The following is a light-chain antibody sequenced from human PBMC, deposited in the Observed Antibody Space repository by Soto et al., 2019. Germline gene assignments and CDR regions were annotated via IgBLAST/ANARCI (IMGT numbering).Light chain of an antibody. CDR1: QSISSY. CDR3: QQSYTVTWT. Sequence: DIQMTQSPSSLSASVGDRVTITCRASQSISSYLNWYQQKPGKAPKLLIYAASSLQSGVPSRFSGSGSGTDFTLTISSLQPEDFATYYCQQSYTVTWTFGQGTKVDI. J-gene: IGKJ1*01. V-gene: IGKV1-39*01. CDR2: AAS.